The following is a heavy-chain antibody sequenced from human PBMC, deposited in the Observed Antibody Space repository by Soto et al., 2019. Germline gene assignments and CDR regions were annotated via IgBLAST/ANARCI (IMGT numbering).Heavy chain of an antibody. D-gene: IGHD3-10*01. Sequence: GGSLRLSCAASGFTFSNAWMSWVRQAPGKGLEWVGRIKSKTDGGTTDYAAPVKGRFTISRDDSKNTLYLQMNSLKTEDTAVYYCTTEGEWFGELPTNYFDYWGQGTLVTVSS. CDR2: IKSKTDGGTT. CDR3: TTEGEWFGELPTNYFDY. J-gene: IGHJ4*02. CDR1: GFTFSNAW. V-gene: IGHV3-15*01.